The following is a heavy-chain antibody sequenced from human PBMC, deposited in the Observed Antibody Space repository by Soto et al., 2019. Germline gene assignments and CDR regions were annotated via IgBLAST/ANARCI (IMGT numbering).Heavy chain of an antibody. D-gene: IGHD3-9*01. CDR1: GYTFTGYY. CDR2: IKSFNGDT. V-gene: IGHV1-2*02. J-gene: IGHJ5*02. CDR3: AGVVSQYYDVLAGNWFDP. Sequence: QVQLVQSGAEVKEPGASVKVSCKASGYTFTGYYMHWARQAPGQGLEWMGWIKSFNGDTNYAQKFQGSVTLTRDTSISTALMELSRLKSDDTVVYYGAGVVSQYYDVLAGNWFDPWGQGTLVTVSS.